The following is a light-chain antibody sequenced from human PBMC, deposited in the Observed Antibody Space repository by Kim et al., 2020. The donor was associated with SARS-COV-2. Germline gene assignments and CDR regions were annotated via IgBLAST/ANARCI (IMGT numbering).Light chain of an antibody. CDR1: SSDVGGYNS. Sequence: GQSITISCTGTSSDVGGYNSVSWYQQHPGTAPKLMIYDVSERPSGVSNRFSGSKSGHTASLTIPGLQSEDEADYYCSSYTSSSTLVFGGGTQLTVL. V-gene: IGLV2-14*03. J-gene: IGLJ2*01. CDR2: DVS. CDR3: SSYTSSSTLV.